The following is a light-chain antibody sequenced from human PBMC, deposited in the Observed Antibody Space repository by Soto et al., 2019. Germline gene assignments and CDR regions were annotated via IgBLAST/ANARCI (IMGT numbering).Light chain of an antibody. CDR1: QSINTW. CDR2: KAS. CDR3: QQYTDYAWT. V-gene: IGKV1-5*03. Sequence: DIQMTQSPSTLSASVGDRVTITCRASQSINTWLAWYQHKPGKAPKVLIYKASSLEGGVPSRFSGSGSGTEFTLTISSRQPDDVATYYCQQYTDYAWTFGQGTKVEIK. J-gene: IGKJ1*01.